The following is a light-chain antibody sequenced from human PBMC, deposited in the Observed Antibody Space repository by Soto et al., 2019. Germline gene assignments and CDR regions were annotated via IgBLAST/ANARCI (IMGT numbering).Light chain of an antibody. CDR1: QSVSGN. Sequence: EIVMTQSPATLSVSPGERATLSCRASQSVSGNLAGYQQKPAQAPGLLIYGASTRATGIPARFSGSESGTEVTLTISSLQSEDFSVYYCQQYYNWPPTWTFGQGTKVEIQ. J-gene: IGKJ1*01. CDR2: GAS. V-gene: IGKV3-15*01. CDR3: QQYYNWPPTWT.